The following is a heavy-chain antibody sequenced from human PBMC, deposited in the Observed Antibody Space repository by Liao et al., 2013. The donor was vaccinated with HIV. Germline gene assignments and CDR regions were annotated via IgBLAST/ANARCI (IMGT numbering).Heavy chain of an antibody. Sequence: QVQLQESGPGLVKPSQTLSLTCTVSGGSINSGSYFWSWIRQPAGRGLEWIGRIYTSGSTNYSPSLQSRVTISIDTSNNQFSLKLSSVTAADTAVYYCARDPYNSSSRWGQGILVTVSS. CDR3: ARDPYNSSSR. V-gene: IGHV4-61*02. J-gene: IGHJ4*02. D-gene: IGHD6-6*01. CDR1: GGSINSGSYF. CDR2: IYTSGST.